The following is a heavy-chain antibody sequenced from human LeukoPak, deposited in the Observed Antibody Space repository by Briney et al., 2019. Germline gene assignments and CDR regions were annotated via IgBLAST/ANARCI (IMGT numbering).Heavy chain of an antibody. Sequence: SETLSLTCTVSGGSISNYYWSWIRQPPGKGLEWIGYIYYSGSTSYNPSPKSRVTISVDTSKNQFSLKLSSVTAADTAVYYCARDHYYDSSGYTFRHWGQGTLVTVSS. J-gene: IGHJ1*01. CDR3: ARDHYYDSSGYTFRH. CDR2: IYYSGST. V-gene: IGHV4-59*01. D-gene: IGHD3-22*01. CDR1: GGSISNYY.